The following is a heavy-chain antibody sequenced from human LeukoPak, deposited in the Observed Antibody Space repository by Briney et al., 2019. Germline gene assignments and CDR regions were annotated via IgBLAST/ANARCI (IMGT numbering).Heavy chain of an antibody. CDR2: ICATGSTT. V-gene: IGHV3-23*01. D-gene: IGHD2/OR15-2a*01. Sequence: GGTLRLYCTGSGFTFSKNAMRWVRQAPGKGLKWVAAICATGSTTYYADSVKGRFTISRDNSKNTIYLQMDSLRAEDTAIYYCAKVFSTYYFDSWSQGTVVTVSS. CDR1: GFTFSKNA. CDR3: AKVFSTYYFDS. J-gene: IGHJ4*02.